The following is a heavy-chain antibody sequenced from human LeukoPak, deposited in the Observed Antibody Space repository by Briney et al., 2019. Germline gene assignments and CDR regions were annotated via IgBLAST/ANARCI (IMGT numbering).Heavy chain of an antibody. CDR2: ISWNSGSI. Sequence: GGSLRLSCAASGFTFSSYAMHWVRQAPGKGLEWVSGISWNSGSIGYADSVKGRFTISRDNAKNSLYLQMNSLRAEDTALYYCAKDRGCSGGSCYFPYYYYGMDVWGQGTTVTVSS. CDR3: AKDRGCSGGSCYFPYYYYGMDV. D-gene: IGHD2-15*01. CDR1: GFTFSSYA. V-gene: IGHV3-9*01. J-gene: IGHJ6*02.